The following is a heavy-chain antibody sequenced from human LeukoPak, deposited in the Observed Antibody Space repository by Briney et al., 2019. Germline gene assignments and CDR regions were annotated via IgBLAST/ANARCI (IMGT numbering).Heavy chain of an antibody. CDR2: ISNSSSYI. J-gene: IGHJ6*02. CDR1: GFTFSSYS. V-gene: IGHV3-21*04. CDR3: AKHNRNDGYYYYGMDV. Sequence: GGSLRLSCAASGFTFSSYSMNWVRQAPGKGLEWVSSISNSSSYIYYADSVKGRLTISRDNSKNTVHLQMNSLRAEDTAVYYCAKHNRNDGYYYYGMDVWGQGTTVTVSS. D-gene: IGHD1-20*01.